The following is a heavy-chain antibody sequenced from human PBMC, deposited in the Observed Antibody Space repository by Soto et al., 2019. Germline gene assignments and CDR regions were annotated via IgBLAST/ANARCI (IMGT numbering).Heavy chain of an antibody. J-gene: IGHJ6*03. Sequence: GGSLRLSCAASGFTFSNYWMNWVRQAPGKGLEWVANLKPDGSEKYYVDSVKGRFTISRDNAKNSLYLQMNSLRAADTAVYYCARGIPTIFGVVISDYYYMDVWGKGTTVTVSS. CDR2: LKPDGSEK. V-gene: IGHV3-7*02. CDR1: GFTFSNYW. CDR3: ARGIPTIFGVVISDYYYMDV. D-gene: IGHD3-3*01.